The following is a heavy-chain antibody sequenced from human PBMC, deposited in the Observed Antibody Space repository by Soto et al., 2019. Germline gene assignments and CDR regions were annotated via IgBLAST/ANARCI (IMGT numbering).Heavy chain of an antibody. CDR1: GFTFSSYS. CDR3: ARVHCSGGSCYAFGFDP. D-gene: IGHD2-15*01. V-gene: IGHV3-21*01. CDR2: ISSSSSYI. J-gene: IGHJ5*02. Sequence: EVQLVESGGGLVKPGGSLRLSCAASGFTFSSYSMNWVRQAPGKGLEWVSSISSSSSYIYYADSVKGRFTISRDNAKNSLYLQMNSLRAEDTAVYYCARVHCSGGSCYAFGFDPWGQGTLVTVSS.